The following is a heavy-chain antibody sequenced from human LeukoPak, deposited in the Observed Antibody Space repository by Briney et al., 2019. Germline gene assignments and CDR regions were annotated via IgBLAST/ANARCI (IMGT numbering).Heavy chain of an antibody. CDR1: GFTFSSYW. D-gene: IGHD2-2*01. J-gene: IGHJ4*02. CDR2: IKKDGSEK. CDR3: ASLIVVVPAAGH. V-gene: IGHV3-7*01. Sequence: GGSLRLSCAASGFTFSSYWMSWVRQAPGKGLEWVAIIKKDGSEKHYVDSVKGRFTISRDSAKNSLYLQMNSLRAEDTAVYYCASLIVVVPAAGHWGQGTLVTVSS.